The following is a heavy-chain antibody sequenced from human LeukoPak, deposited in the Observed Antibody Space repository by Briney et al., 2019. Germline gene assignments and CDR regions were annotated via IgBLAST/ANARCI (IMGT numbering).Heavy chain of an antibody. D-gene: IGHD4-17*01. CDR1: GGTFSSYA. Sequence: ASVKVSCKASGGTFSSYAISRVRQAPGQGLEWMGGIIPIFGTANYAQKFQGRVTITTDESTSTAYMELSSLRSEDTAVYYCARAGAGGNYGDSPHDWGQGTLVTVSS. J-gene: IGHJ4*02. CDR2: IIPIFGTA. V-gene: IGHV1-69*05. CDR3: ARAGAGGNYGDSPHD.